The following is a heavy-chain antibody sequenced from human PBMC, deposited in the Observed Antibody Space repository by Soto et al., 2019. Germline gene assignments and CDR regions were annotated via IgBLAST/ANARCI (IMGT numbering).Heavy chain of an antibody. J-gene: IGHJ4*02. Sequence: ETLFLTCTVSGGSISSYYWSWIRQPPGKGLEWSGYIYYSGTTNYNPSLKSRVTISVDTSKNQFSLKLSSVTAADTAVYYSASGLAAAVGYWGQGTLVTASS. CDR2: IYYSGTT. D-gene: IGHD6-13*01. V-gene: IGHV4-59*01. CDR3: ASGLAAAVGY. CDR1: GGSISSYY.